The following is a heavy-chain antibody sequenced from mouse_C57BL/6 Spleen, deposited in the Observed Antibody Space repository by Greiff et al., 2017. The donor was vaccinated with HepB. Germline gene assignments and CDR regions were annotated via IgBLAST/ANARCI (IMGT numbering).Heavy chain of an antibody. CDR3: ARPGSSPYYAMDY. V-gene: IGHV5-4*03. D-gene: IGHD1-1*01. CDR1: GFTFSSYA. J-gene: IGHJ4*01. Sequence: VKLVESGGGLVKPGGSLKLSCAASGFTFSSYAMSWVRQTPEKRLEWVATISDGGSYTYYPDNVKGRFTISRDNAKNNLYLQMSHLKSEDTAMYYCARPGSSPYYAMDYWGQGTSVTVSS. CDR2: ISDGGSYT.